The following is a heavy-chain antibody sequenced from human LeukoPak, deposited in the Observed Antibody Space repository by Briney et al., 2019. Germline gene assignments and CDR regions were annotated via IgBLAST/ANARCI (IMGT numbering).Heavy chain of an antibody. J-gene: IGHJ6*02. CDR1: GFTFTSHS. Sequence: GGSLRLSCAASGFTFTSHSITWFRQAPGKGLEWVSAISASGGNTYSADSVEGRFTISRDNSKNTVYLQMNSLTAEDTAVYYCAKDREVRGYYGLDVWGQGTTVTVSS. V-gene: IGHV3-23*01. D-gene: IGHD3-10*01. CDR3: AKDREVRGYYGLDV. CDR2: ISASGGNT.